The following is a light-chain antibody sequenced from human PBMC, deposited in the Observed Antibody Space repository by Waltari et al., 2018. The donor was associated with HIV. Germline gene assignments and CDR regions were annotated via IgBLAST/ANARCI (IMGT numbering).Light chain of an antibody. CDR2: QDT. CDR1: KLGDKY. V-gene: IGLV3-1*01. CDR3: QTWDNGTVI. J-gene: IGLJ2*01. Sequence: SYKLTKPPSLSVSPGQRASITCSGPKLGDKYTSWCHKRPGQSPVVVIFQDTNQPSGIPERFSVSKSGDTATLTIGGIQAMDEAVYFCQTWDNGTVIFGGGTTLTVL.